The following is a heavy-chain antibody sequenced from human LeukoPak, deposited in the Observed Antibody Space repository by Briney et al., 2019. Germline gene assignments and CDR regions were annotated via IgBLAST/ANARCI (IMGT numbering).Heavy chain of an antibody. CDR1: GGSISSSSYY. CDR3: ARRFIAVLGY. J-gene: IGHJ4*02. CDR2: IYYSGST. D-gene: IGHD6-19*01. V-gene: IGHV4-39*07. Sequence: PSETLSLTCTVSGGSISSSSYYWGWIRQPPGKGLEWIGSIYYSGSTYYNPSLKSRVTISVDTSENQFSLKLSSVTAADTAVYYCARRFIAVLGYWGRGTLVTVSS.